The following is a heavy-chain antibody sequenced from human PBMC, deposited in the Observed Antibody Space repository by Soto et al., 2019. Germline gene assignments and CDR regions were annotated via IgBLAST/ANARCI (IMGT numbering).Heavy chain of an antibody. CDR2: ITNSDDSA. CDR3: AKDGGSSWFSYYFDY. D-gene: IGHD6-13*01. CDR1: GFTFGSYA. J-gene: IGHJ4*02. V-gene: IGHV3-23*01. Sequence: EVQLLESGGGLVQPGGSLRLSCAASGFTFGSYAMSWVRQAPGKGLEWVSGITNSDDSAIYADSVKGRFTISRDNYKNTLYLQMNSLRAEDTAVYYCAKDGGSSWFSYYFDYWGQGALVTVSS.